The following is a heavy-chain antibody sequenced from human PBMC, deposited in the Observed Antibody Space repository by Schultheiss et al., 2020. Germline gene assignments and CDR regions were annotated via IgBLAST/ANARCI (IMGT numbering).Heavy chain of an antibody. V-gene: IGHV4-30-2*01. CDR2: IYHSGST. CDR3: AKVARIAAPSGYYYYGLDV. D-gene: IGHD6-6*01. CDR1: GGSITSGSYS. J-gene: IGHJ6*02. Sequence: SQTLSLTCAVSGGSITSGSYSWTWIRQPPGKGPEWIGHIYHSGSTYYNPSLKNRVTISLDRSKNQFSLKLSSVTAADTAVYYCAKVARIAAPSGYYYYGLDVWGQGTTVTVSS.